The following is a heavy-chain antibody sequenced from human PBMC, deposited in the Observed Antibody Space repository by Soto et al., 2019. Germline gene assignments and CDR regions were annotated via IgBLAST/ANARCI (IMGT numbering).Heavy chain of an antibody. CDR3: ATMGTPATGLYFFDY. J-gene: IGHJ4*02. Sequence: ETLSLTCTVSGGSISSYYWSWIRQPPGKGLEWIGYIYYSGSTNYNPSLKSRVTISVDTSKNQFSLNLSFVTAADTAVYYCATMGTPATGLYFFDYWGQGSLVTVSS. V-gene: IGHV4-59*08. CDR2: IYYSGST. CDR1: GGSISSYY. D-gene: IGHD2-15*01.